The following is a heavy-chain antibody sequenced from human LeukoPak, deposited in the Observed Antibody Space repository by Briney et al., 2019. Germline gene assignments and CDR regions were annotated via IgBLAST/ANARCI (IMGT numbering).Heavy chain of an antibody. CDR3: AKVVRNYVHYYYMDV. Sequence: GGSLRLSCAASGFTFSSYAMSWVRQAPGKGLEWVSAISGSGGSTYYADSVKGRFTISRDNSKNTLYLQMNSLRAEDTAVYYCAKVVRNYVHYYYMDVWGKGTTVTVSS. CDR1: GFTFSSYA. V-gene: IGHV3-23*01. CDR2: ISGSGGST. D-gene: IGHD4-11*01. J-gene: IGHJ6*03.